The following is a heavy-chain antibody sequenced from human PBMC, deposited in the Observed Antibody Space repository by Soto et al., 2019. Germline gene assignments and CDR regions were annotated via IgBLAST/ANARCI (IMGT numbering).Heavy chain of an antibody. CDR3: AKDLTRQLAYWLDP. CDR1: GFSFTGYY. V-gene: IGHV1-2*02. CDR2: INAHSGGT. Sequence: GASVKVCCKASGFSFTGYYIHWLRQAPGQGLEWMGWINAHSGGTEYAQKFQGRVTLTRDTSISTAYMTLSSLRSDDTAIYYCAKDLTRQLAYWLDPWGQGTQVTV. J-gene: IGHJ5*02. D-gene: IGHD6-6*01.